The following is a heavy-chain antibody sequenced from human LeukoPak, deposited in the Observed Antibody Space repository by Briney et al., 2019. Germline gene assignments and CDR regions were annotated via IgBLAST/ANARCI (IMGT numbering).Heavy chain of an antibody. J-gene: IGHJ4*02. CDR2: IYYSGST. CDR1: GGSISSYY. V-gene: IGHV4-59*01. D-gene: IGHD1-26*01. CDR3: ARVAAGHSGSYYYY. Sequence: SETLSLTCTVAGGSISSYYWSWIRQPPGKGLEWLGYIYYSGSTNYNPSLKSRVTISVDTSKNQFSLKLSSVTAADTAVYYCARVAAGHSGSYYYYWGQGTLVTVSS.